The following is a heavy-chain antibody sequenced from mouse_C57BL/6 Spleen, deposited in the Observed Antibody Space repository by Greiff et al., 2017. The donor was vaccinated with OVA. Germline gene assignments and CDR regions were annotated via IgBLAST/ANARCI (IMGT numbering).Heavy chain of an antibody. CDR3: TRGEDNYYGSSWGFDY. CDR1: GYTFTDYE. D-gene: IGHD1-1*01. Sequence: QVQLQQSGAELVRPGASVTLSCKASGYTFTDYEMHWVKQTPVHGLEWIGAIDPETGGTAYNQKFKGKAILTADKSSSTAYMELRSLTSEDSAVYYCTRGEDNYYGSSWGFDYWGQGTTLTVSS. J-gene: IGHJ2*01. CDR2: IDPETGGT. V-gene: IGHV1-15*01.